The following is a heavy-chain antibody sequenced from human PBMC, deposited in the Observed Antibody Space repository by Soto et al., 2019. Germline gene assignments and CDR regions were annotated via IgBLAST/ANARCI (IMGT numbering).Heavy chain of an antibody. Sequence: QVQLQQWGAGLLKPSETLSLTCAVYGGSFSGYYWSWIRQPPGKGLEWIGEINHSGSTNYNPSLKSRVTISVDTSKNQFSLKLSSVTAADTAVYYCARGPLCYGSGSYFWFDPWGQGTLVTVSS. V-gene: IGHV4-34*01. D-gene: IGHD3-10*01. CDR3: ARGPLCYGSGSYFWFDP. CDR2: INHSGST. J-gene: IGHJ5*02. CDR1: GGSFSGYY.